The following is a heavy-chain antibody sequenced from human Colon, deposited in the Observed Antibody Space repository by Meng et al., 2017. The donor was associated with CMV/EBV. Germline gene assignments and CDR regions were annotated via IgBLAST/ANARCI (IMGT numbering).Heavy chain of an antibody. V-gene: IGHV4-34*01. CDR3: ATSRPDAWELFAY. J-gene: IGHJ4*02. CDR1: GESFSHYY. CDR2: INYSGST. D-gene: IGHD1-26*01. Sequence: CAVFGESFSHYYWGWIRQPPGKGLEWIGEINYSGSTYSTPSLKSRVTISVDTSKNQFSLKLSSVTAADTAVYYCATSRPDAWELFAYWGQGTLVTVSS.